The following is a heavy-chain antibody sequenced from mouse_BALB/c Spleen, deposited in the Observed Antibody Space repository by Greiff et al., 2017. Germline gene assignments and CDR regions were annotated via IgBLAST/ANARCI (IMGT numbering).Heavy chain of an antibody. CDR3: ALRWLLGAMDY. CDR1: GYTFTDYW. J-gene: IGHJ4*01. D-gene: IGHD2-3*01. Sequence: VQLQQPGAELVMPGASVKMSCKASGYTFTDYWMHWVKQRPGQGLEWIGAIDTSDSYTSYNQKFKGKATLTVDESSSTAYMQLSSLTSEDSAVYYCALRWLLGAMDYWGQGTSVTVSS. V-gene: IGHV1-69*01. CDR2: IDTSDSYT.